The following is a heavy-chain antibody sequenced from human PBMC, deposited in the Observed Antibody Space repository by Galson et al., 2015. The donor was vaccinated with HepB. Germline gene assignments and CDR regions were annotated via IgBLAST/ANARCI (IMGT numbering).Heavy chain of an antibody. J-gene: IGHJ5*02. CDR1: GYTFSTYS. Sequence: SVKVSCKVSGYTFSTYSVTWVRQAPGQGLEWMGWISAYNRRTNYAQKFQGRVSMTTDTSTSTVYMELRRLRSDDTAIYYCAWGALVVGVAATLNNWFDPWGQGTLVTVSS. CDR2: ISAYNRRT. CDR3: AWGALVVGVAATLNNWFDP. V-gene: IGHV1-18*01. D-gene: IGHD2-15*01.